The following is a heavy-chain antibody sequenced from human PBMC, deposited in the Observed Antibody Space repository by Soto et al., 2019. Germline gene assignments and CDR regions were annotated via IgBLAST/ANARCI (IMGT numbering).Heavy chain of an antibody. CDR3: ASTPGIAAAGTYYYYGMDV. CDR1: GFTFSSYS. CDR2: ISSSSSYI. J-gene: IGHJ6*02. D-gene: IGHD6-13*01. Sequence: GGSLRLSCAASGFTFSSYSMNWVRQAPGKGLEWVSSISSSSSYIYYADSVKGRFTISRDNAKNSLYLQMNSLRAEGTAVYYCASTPGIAAAGTYYYYGMDVWGQGTTVTVSS. V-gene: IGHV3-21*01.